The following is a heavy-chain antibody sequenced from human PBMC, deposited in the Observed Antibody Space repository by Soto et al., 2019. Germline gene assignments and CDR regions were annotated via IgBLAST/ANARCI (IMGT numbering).Heavy chain of an antibody. CDR3: AKSPRLVGHPGYFHH. J-gene: IGHJ1*01. CDR2: ISGGGDNI. V-gene: IGHV3-23*01. CDR1: GFTFDTFA. Sequence: EVQLLESGGDLVQPGGSLRLSCAASGFTFDTFAMSWVRQAPGKGLEWVSTISGGGDNIYYSESVKGRFSISRDNSKNTLFLHMNSLRAEDTAIYYCAKSPRLVGHPGYFHHWGQGTLVSVSA. D-gene: IGHD1-26*01.